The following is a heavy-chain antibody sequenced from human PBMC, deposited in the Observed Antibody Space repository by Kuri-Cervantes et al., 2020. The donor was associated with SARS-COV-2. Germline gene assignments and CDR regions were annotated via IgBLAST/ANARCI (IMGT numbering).Heavy chain of an antibody. D-gene: IGHD1-26*01. CDR1: GFTFSSYS. Sequence: GESLKISCAASGFTFSSYSMNWVRQAPGKGLEWVSSISSSSSYIYYADSVKGRFTISRDNAKNSLYPQMNSLRAEDTAVYYCAREGELRAFDIWGQGTMVTVSS. CDR3: AREGELRAFDI. CDR2: ISSSSSYI. V-gene: IGHV3-21*01. J-gene: IGHJ3*02.